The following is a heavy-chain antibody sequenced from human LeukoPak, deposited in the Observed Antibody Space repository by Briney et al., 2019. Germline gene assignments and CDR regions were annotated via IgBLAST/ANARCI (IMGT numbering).Heavy chain of an antibody. Sequence: GASVKVSCKASGYTLTGYYMHWVRQAPGQGLEWMGWINPNSGGTNYAQKFQGRVTMTRDTSISTAYMELSRLRSDDTAVYYCARAGTTCDYVWGSPFDYWGQGTLVTVSS. CDR3: ARAGTTCDYVWGSPFDY. D-gene: IGHD3-16*01. V-gene: IGHV1-2*02. J-gene: IGHJ4*02. CDR2: INPNSGGT. CDR1: GYTLTGYY.